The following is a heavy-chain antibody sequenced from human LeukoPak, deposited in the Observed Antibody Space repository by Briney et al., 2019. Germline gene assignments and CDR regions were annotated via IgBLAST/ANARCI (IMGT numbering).Heavy chain of an antibody. D-gene: IGHD2-2*01. Sequence: SETLSHTCTVSSGSIDSFSWSWIRQPPGKGLEWIGNIYYSGSTNYNPSLKSRVTISVDTSKSQFSLKLNSVAAADTAVYYCARDLSISSSTNTDDAFDIWGQGTMVTVSS. CDR1: SGSIDSFS. CDR3: ARDLSISSSTNTDDAFDI. J-gene: IGHJ3*02. V-gene: IGHV4-59*01. CDR2: IYYSGST.